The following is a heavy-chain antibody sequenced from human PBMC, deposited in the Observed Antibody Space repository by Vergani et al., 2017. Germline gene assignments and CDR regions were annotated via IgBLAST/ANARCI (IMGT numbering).Heavy chain of an antibody. Sequence: EVQLVESGGGLVKSGGSLRLSCAASGFTFSSYSMNWVRQAPGKGLEWVSSISSSSSYIYYADSVKGRFTISRDNAKNSLYLQMNSLRAQDTAVYYCARDHRDYNNYPGTFDIWGQGSMVTVSS. CDR2: ISSSSSYI. V-gene: IGHV3-21*01. D-gene: IGHD5-24*01. CDR3: ARDHRDYNNYPGTFDI. CDR1: GFTFSSYS. J-gene: IGHJ3*02.